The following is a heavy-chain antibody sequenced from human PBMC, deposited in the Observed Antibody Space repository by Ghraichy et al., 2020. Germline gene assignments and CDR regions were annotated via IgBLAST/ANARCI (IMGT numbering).Heavy chain of an antibody. CDR1: GFSLSTSGVG. D-gene: IGHD3-22*01. CDR3: AHAFYFDSSGYYSSFDY. CDR2: IYWDDDK. J-gene: IGHJ4*02. V-gene: IGHV2-5*02. Sequence: SGPTLVKPTQTLTLTCTFSGFSLSTSGVGVGWIRQPPGKAREWLALIYWDDDKRYSPSLKRRLTITKDTSKNQVVLTMTNMDPVDTATYYCAHAFYFDSSGYYSSFDYWGQGTLVTVSS.